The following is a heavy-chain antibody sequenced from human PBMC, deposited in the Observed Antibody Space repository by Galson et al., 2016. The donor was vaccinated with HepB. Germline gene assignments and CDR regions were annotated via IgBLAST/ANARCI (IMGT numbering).Heavy chain of an antibody. V-gene: IGHV5-51*01. D-gene: IGHD3-3*01. CDR2: IYPGDSDT. CDR3: ARRREILGYAFDS. J-gene: IGHJ3*02. CDR1: GYNFTNYW. Sequence: QSGAEVKKPGESLKISCKGSGYNFTNYWIGWVRQMPGKGLEYMGIIYPGDSDTRYSPSFQGHVTISADKSISTAYLQWSSLRASDTAIFYWARRREILGYAFDSWGQGTMVTVSS.